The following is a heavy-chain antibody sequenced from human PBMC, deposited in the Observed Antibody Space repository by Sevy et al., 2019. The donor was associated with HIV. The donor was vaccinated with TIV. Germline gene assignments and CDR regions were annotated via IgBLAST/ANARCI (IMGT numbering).Heavy chain of an antibody. J-gene: IGHJ3*02. D-gene: IGHD3-22*01. CDR3: ARGYYDSSGYLDAFDI. CDR2: ISSSGSTI. V-gene: IGHV3-11*01. Sequence: GGSMRLSCAASGFTFSDYYMSWIRQAPGKGLEWVSYISSSGSTIYYADSVKGRFTISRDNAKKSLSLQMNSLRAEDTAVYYCARGYYDSSGYLDAFDIWGQGTMVTVSS. CDR1: GFTFSDYY.